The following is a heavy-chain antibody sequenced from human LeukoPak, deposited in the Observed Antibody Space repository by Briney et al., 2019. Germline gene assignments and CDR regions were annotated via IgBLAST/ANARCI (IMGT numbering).Heavy chain of an antibody. CDR3: ARGHVPGSTRHWDF. J-gene: IGHJ4*02. Sequence: GGSLRLSCAASGFTFSSHWMHWVRHVPGKGLVWVARIRGDENEIDYADSVKGRFTISRDNAKNTMYLQMNSLRGEDTAVYLCARGHVPGSTRHWDFWGQGTLVTVSS. D-gene: IGHD3-10*01. V-gene: IGHV3-74*01. CDR1: GFTFSSHW. CDR2: IRGDENEI.